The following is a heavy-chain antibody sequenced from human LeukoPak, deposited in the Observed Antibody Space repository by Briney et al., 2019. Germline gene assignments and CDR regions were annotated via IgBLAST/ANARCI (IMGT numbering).Heavy chain of an antibody. CDR3: ARVRSHGGSYYY. D-gene: IGHD1-26*01. CDR2: INPSGGST. Sequence: ASVRVSSKASGYTFTSYYMHWVRQAPGQGLEWMGIINPSGGSTSYAQKFQGRVTMTRDMSTSTVYMELSSLRSEDTAVYYCARVRSHGGSYYYWGQGTLVTVSS. V-gene: IGHV1-46*01. J-gene: IGHJ4*02. CDR1: GYTFTSYY.